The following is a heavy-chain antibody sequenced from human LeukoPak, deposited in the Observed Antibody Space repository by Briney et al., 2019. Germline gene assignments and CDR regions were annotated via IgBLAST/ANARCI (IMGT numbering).Heavy chain of an antibody. J-gene: IGHJ3*01. CDR1: GFIVSSHY. V-gene: IGHV3-74*01. Sequence: GGSLRLSCAASGFIVSSHYMNWVRQAPGKGLMWVSRTNKEGTGTTYADSVRGRFTISRDNAKNTLLLQVNSLRAEDTGVYYCAREMGSSSYVLDVWGQGTMVTVSS. CDR2: TNKEGTGT. CDR3: AREMGSSSYVLDV. D-gene: IGHD2-2*01.